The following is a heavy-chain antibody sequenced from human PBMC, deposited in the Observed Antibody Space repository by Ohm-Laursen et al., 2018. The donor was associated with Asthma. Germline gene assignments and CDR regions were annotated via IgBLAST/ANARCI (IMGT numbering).Heavy chain of an antibody. Sequence: SLRLSCTASGFTFSSYGMHWVRQAPGKGLEWVAVISYDGSNKYYADSMKGRFTISRDNSKNTLYLQMNSLRAEDTAVYYCARPMAVAGPFDYWGQGTLVTVSS. D-gene: IGHD6-19*01. J-gene: IGHJ4*02. V-gene: IGHV3-30*03. CDR3: ARPMAVAGPFDY. CDR1: GFTFSSYG. CDR2: ISYDGSNK.